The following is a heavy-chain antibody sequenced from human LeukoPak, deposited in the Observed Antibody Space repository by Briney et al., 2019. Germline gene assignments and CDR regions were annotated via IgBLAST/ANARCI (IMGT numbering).Heavy chain of an antibody. J-gene: IGHJ6*02. D-gene: IGHD6-13*01. CDR1: GGSISSHY. V-gene: IGHV4-4*08. CDR2: IYTSGST. CDR3: ASASTGYSSSGRGYYYGMDV. Sequence: SETLSLTCTVCGGSISSHYWSWIRQPPGKGLEWIGYIYTSGSTNYNPSLKSRVTISVDTSKNQFSLKLSSVTAADTAVYYCASASTGYSSSGRGYYYGMDVWGQGTTVTVSS.